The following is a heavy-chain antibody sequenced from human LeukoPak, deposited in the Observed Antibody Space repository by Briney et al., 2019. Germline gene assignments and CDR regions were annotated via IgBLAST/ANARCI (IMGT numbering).Heavy chain of an antibody. CDR3: ARDRRGWSYYFDY. Sequence: PGGSLRLSCAAAGFTFSSYWMSWVRQAPGKGLECVANIKQDGSEKYYVDSVKGRFTISRDNAENSLYLQMNSLRAEDTAVYYCARDRRGWSYYFDYWGQGTLVTVSS. CDR2: IKQDGSEK. J-gene: IGHJ4*02. V-gene: IGHV3-7*04. D-gene: IGHD6-19*01. CDR1: GFTFSSYW.